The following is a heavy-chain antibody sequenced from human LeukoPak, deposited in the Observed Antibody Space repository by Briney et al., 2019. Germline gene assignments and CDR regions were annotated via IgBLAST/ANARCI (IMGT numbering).Heavy chain of an antibody. V-gene: IGHV3-23*01. J-gene: IGHJ6*02. CDR3: AKGGNEDYYYGMDV. CDR1: GFTFRDSA. D-gene: IGHD1-26*01. CDR2: ISYSGGNA. Sequence: GGSLRLSCAASGFTFRDSAMTWVRHVPGKGLEWVSLISYSGGNAYYADSVKGRFTISRDNSENTLSLQMNSLRAEDTAVYYCAKGGNEDYYYGMDVWGQGTTVTVSS.